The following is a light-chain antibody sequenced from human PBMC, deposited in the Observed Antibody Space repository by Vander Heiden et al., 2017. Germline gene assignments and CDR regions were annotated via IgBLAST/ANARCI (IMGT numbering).Light chain of an antibody. Sequence: QSVLTQPPPVSGAPGQRVTISCTGSSSNIRAGYDVHWYQQLPGTAPKLLIYGNSNRPSGVPDRFSGSKSGTSASLAITGLQAEDEADYYCQSYDSSLSGSRGVFGGGTKLTVL. CDR3: QSYDSSLSGSRGV. CDR1: SSNIRAGYD. CDR2: GNS. V-gene: IGLV1-40*01. J-gene: IGLJ3*02.